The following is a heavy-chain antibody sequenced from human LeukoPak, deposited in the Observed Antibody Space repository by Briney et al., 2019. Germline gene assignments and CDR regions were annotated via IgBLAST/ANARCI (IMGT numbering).Heavy chain of an antibody. CDR2: ISGTGGST. V-gene: IGHV3-23*01. CDR1: GFTFSSYA. J-gene: IGHJ4*02. CDR3: VCGWNFDY. D-gene: IGHD6-19*01. Sequence: SGGSLRLSCAASGFTFSSYAMSWVRQAPGKGLEWVSGISGTGGSTYYADSVKGRFTISRDNSKNTLYLQMNSLRAEGTAIYYCVCGWNFDYWGQGTLVTVSS.